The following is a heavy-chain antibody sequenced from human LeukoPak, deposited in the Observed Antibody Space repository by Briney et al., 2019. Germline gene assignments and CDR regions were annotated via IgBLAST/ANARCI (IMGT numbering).Heavy chain of an antibody. J-gene: IGHJ4*02. CDR2: IRYDGSNK. Sequence: GGSLRLSCAASGFTFSSYGMHWVRQAPGKGLEWVAFIRYDGSNKYYADSVEGRFTISRDNSKNTLYLQMNSLRAEDTAVYYCARDHMSSHFDYWGQGTLVTVSS. V-gene: IGHV3-30*02. CDR1: GFTFSSYG. CDR3: ARDHMSSHFDY. D-gene: IGHD2-15*01.